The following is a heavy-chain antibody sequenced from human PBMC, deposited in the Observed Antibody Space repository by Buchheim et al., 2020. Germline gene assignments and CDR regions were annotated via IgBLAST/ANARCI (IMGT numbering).Heavy chain of an antibody. D-gene: IGHD1/OR15-1a*01. CDR2: IGVSGGNT. CDR3: AKDLWGTIPDYFDY. J-gene: IGHJ4*02. Sequence: EVQLLESGGGLVQPGGSLRLSCAASGFTFSSYAMSWVRQAPGKGLEWVSAIGVSGGNTHYADSVKGRFTISRDNSRKTLFLQMNSLRAEDTAVYYCAKDLWGTIPDYFDYWGQGTL. V-gene: IGHV3-23*01. CDR1: GFTFSSYA.